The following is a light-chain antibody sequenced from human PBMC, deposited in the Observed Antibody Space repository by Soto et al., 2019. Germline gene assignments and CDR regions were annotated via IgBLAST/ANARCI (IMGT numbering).Light chain of an antibody. V-gene: IGKV3D-15*01. CDR1: QSVNIN. Sequence: EIAMTQSPVTLSASPGERVTLSCRASQSVNINLAWYQQRPGQAPRVLIYGASNRAAGIPDRFSGSGSGTDFTLTINSLEPDDFALYYCQHYKDWPPLTYGGGTRVDIK. J-gene: IGKJ4*01. CDR2: GAS. CDR3: QHYKDWPPLT.